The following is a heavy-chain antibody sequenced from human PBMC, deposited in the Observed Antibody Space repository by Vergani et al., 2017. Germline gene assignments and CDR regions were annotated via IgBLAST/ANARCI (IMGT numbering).Heavy chain of an antibody. V-gene: IGHV3-48*04. CDR2: ISSSSSPI. CDR1: GFTFSSYS. D-gene: IGHD2-15*01. Sequence: EVQLVESGGGLVQPGGSLRLSCAASGFTFSSYSMNWVRQAPGKGLEWVSYISSSSSPIYYADSVKGRFTISRDNAKNSLYLQMNSLRAEDTAVYYCARGGSGGVLDYWGQGTLVTVSS. CDR3: ARGGSGGVLDY. J-gene: IGHJ4*02.